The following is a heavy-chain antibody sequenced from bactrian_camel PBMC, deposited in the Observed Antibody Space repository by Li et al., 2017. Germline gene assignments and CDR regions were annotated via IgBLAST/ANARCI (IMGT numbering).Heavy chain of an antibody. V-gene: IGHV3S53*01. J-gene: IGHJ4*01. CDR3: AADEGVCGLWRTFPPSY. CDR2: ITTGGSST. CDR1: ADALMY. D-gene: IGHD1*01. Sequence: HVQLVESGGGSAQVGGSLRLSCSASADALMYMAWFRQTPGQKREAVAAITTGGSSTMYHDSVKGRFTISRESGKNTVHLDMNNLAPEDTGIYYCAADEGVCGLWRTFPPSYWGQGTQVTVS.